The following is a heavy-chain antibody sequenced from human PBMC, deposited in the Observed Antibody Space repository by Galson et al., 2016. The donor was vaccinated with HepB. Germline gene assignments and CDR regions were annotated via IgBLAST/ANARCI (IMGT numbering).Heavy chain of an antibody. D-gene: IGHD3-10*01. CDR3: AKELSFGYHYFSGSYFGKRIGNPNLFGMDV. CDR1: GFPVSSNY. CDR2: IHTGGNT. V-gene: IGHV3-53*01. Sequence: SLRLSCAVSGFPVSSNYMTWVRQAPGKGPEWVSVIHTGGNTYYADSVKGRFIISRDNFKNTLSLQMTSLRVEDTAVYYCAKELSFGYHYFSGSYFGKRIGNPNLFGMDVWGQGTTVAVS. J-gene: IGHJ6*02.